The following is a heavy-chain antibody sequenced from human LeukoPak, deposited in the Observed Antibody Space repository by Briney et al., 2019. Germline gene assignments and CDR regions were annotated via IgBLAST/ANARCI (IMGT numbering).Heavy chain of an antibody. D-gene: IGHD3-16*01. CDR1: GGSISSSSYY. Sequence: SETLSLTCTVSGGSISSSSYYWGWIRQPPGKGLEWIGSIYYSGSTYYNPSLKSRVTISVDTSKNQFSLKLSSVTAADTAVYSCAMLILACTAEYFQHWGQGTMVTVSS. V-gene: IGHV4-39*01. J-gene: IGHJ1*01. CDR3: AMLILACTAEYFQH. CDR2: IYYSGST.